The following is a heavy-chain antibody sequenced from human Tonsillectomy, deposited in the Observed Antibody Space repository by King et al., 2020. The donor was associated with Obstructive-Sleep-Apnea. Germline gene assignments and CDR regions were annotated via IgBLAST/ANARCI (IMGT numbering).Heavy chain of an antibody. J-gene: IGHJ4*02. CDR2: ISTNGQST. CDR3: ARVLYGNYVATGADY. Sequence: VQLVESGGGLVQPGGSLRLSCAASRFTFSNYAMHWVRQAPGKGLEYVSSISTNGQSTYYANSVKGRFTISRDNSKNALYLQMGSLRVEDMAIYYCARVLYGNYVATGADYWGRGTLVTVAS. D-gene: IGHD4-11*01. V-gene: IGHV3-64*01. CDR1: RFTFSNYA.